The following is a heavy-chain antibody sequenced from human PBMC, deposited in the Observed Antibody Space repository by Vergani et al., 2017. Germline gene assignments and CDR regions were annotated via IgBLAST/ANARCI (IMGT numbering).Heavy chain of an antibody. D-gene: IGHD6-13*01. Sequence: EVQLVQSGAEVKKPGESLTISCKGSGYSFTSYWIGWVRQMPGKGLEWMGIIYPGYSDTRYSPSFQGQVTISADKPISTAYLQWSSLKTSDTAMYYCAVVKGMAAADRGWFDPWGQGTLVTVSS. CDR3: AVVKGMAAADRGWFDP. CDR2: IYPGYSDT. CDR1: GYSFTSYW. J-gene: IGHJ5*02. V-gene: IGHV5-51*01.